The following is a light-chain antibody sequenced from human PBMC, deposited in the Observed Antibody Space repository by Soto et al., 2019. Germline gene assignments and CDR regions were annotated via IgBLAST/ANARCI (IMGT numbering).Light chain of an antibody. V-gene: IGKV3-20*01. CDR1: QSVSSTN. CDR3: QQYGSSPLT. CDR2: GAS. Sequence: EIVLTQSPGTLSLSPGEIATLSCRASQSVSSTNLAWYQQKPGQAPRLVIYGASIRAAGIPDRFSGSGSGTDFTLTISKLEPQDFVVYYCQQYGSSPLTFGGGTKVEIK. J-gene: IGKJ4*01.